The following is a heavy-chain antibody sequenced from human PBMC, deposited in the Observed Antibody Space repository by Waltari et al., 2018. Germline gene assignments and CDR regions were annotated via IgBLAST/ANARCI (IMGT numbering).Heavy chain of an antibody. V-gene: IGHV3-23*01. Sequence: EVQLLESGGGLVQPGGSLRLSCAASGFTFSSYAMSWVRQAPWKGLEWVSGISGSGGSKYYADSVKGRFTISRDNSKNTLYLQMNSLRAEDTAVYYCAKDQSGVRVFDIWGQGTMVTVSS. CDR2: ISGSGGSK. CDR3: AKDQSGVRVFDI. D-gene: IGHD1-1*01. J-gene: IGHJ3*02. CDR1: GFTFSSYA.